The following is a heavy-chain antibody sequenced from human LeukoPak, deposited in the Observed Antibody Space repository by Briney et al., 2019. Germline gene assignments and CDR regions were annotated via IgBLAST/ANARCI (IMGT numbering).Heavy chain of an antibody. J-gene: IGHJ4*02. CDR3: ARGRLFHFHSYFDY. Sequence: SETLSLTCAVYGRSFSGYYWSWIRQPPGKGLEWIGEINHSGSTNYNPSLKSRVTISVDTSKNQFSLKLSSVTAADTAVYYCARGRLFHFHSYFDYWGQGTLVTVSS. V-gene: IGHV4-34*01. D-gene: IGHD2/OR15-2a*01. CDR1: GRSFSGYY. CDR2: INHSGST.